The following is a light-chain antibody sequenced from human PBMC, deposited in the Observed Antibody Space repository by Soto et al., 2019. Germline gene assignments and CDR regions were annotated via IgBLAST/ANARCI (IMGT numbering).Light chain of an antibody. V-gene: IGKV1-5*01. CDR3: QQYNSYSPT. J-gene: IGKJ1*01. Sequence: DIQMTQSPSTLSASVGDRVTITCRASQSISSWLAWYQQKPGKAPKLLIYDASSLVSGVPSRFSGSGSGAEFTLTISSLQPDDFATYYCQQYNSYSPTFGQGTKGDIK. CDR2: DAS. CDR1: QSISSW.